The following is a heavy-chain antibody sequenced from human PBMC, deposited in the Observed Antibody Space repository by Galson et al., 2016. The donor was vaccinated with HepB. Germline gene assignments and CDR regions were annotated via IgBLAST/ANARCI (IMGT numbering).Heavy chain of an antibody. V-gene: IGHV4-4*02. Sequence: SETLSLTCAVSGGSITSINWWRWVRQPPGKGLEWSGEIYHSGITKYNPSLKSRTTITVDRSNNQLSLKLNSVTAADTAVYYCARDRRQYDSTDYEYCYIDYWGQGTVVTVSS. D-gene: IGHD3-22*01. CDR3: ARDRRQYDSTDYEYCYIDY. J-gene: IGHJ4*02. CDR2: IYHSGIT. CDR1: GGSITSINW.